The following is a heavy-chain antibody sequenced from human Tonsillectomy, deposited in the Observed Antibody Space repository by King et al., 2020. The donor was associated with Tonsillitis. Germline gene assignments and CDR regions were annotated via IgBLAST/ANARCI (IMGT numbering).Heavy chain of an antibody. V-gene: IGHV2-70*15. CDR2: IDWDGDE. D-gene: IGHD3-10*01. Sequence: FTLKESGPALVKPKQTLTLTCTFSGFSLSTPGMCVSWIRQSPGKALEWLARIDWDGDEYYKTSLKTRLTISKDSSRDQVVLTMTNLDPLDTATYYCARIPAPYYGSGSYDYWGQGHLVTVSS. CDR1: GFSLSTPGMC. CDR3: ARIPAPYYGSGSYDY. J-gene: IGHJ4*02.